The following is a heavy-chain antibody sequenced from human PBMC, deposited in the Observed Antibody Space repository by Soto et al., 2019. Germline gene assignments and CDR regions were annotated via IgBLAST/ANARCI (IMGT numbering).Heavy chain of an antibody. CDR2: ISYDGSNK. CDR1: GFTFSSYG. D-gene: IGHD3-22*01. J-gene: IGHJ4*02. CDR3: AKGAERSTMIVVVPPGRY. Sequence: GGSLRLSCAASGFTFSSYGMHWVRQAPGKGLERVAVISYDGSNKYYADSVKGRFTISRDNSKNTLYLQKNSLRAEDTAVYYCAKGAERSTMIVVVPPGRYWGQGTLVTVSS. V-gene: IGHV3-30*18.